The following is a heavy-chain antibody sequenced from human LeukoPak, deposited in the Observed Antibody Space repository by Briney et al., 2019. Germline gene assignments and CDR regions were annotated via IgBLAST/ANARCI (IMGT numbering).Heavy chain of an antibody. Sequence: GGSLRLSCAASGFTFKTYAMNWVRQAPGKGLVWVSAISGSGDSTYYAYSVKGRFTVSRDNSKNTVYLQMNSLRAEDTAVYYCAKDQSDKGSYAAFDYWGQGTLVTVSS. D-gene: IGHD3-10*01. J-gene: IGHJ4*02. CDR2: ISGSGDST. CDR3: AKDQSDKGSYAAFDY. CDR1: GFTFKTYA. V-gene: IGHV3-23*01.